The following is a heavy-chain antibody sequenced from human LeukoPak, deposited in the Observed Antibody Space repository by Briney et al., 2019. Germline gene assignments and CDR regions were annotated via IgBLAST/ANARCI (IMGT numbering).Heavy chain of an antibody. J-gene: IGHJ2*01. V-gene: IGHV4-59*01. CDR2: IYYSGST. CDR3: ARDNAGYDSSGYYPYWYFDL. Sequence: SETLSLTCIVSGGSISSYYWSWIRQPPGKGLEWIGYIYYSGSTNYNPSLKSRVTISVDTSKNQFSLKLSSVTAADTAVYYCARDNAGYDSSGYYPYWYFDLWGRGTLVTVSS. CDR1: GGSISSYY. D-gene: IGHD3-22*01.